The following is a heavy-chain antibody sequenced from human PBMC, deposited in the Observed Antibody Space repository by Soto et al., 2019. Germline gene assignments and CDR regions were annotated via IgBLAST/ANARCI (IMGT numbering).Heavy chain of an antibody. D-gene: IGHD4-4*01. V-gene: IGHV1-18*04. CDR2: ISAYNGNT. CDR1: GFGLINYG. CDR3: ARLGVTTSVYYYTMDV. J-gene: IGHJ6*02. Sequence: ASVKVSCKTSGFGLINYGFTWVRQAPGQGLEWMGWISAYNGNTIYAQNLQGRLTMTRDTSTSTAYMELRSLRSDDTAVYYCARLGVTTSVYYYTMDVWGQGTTVTVSS.